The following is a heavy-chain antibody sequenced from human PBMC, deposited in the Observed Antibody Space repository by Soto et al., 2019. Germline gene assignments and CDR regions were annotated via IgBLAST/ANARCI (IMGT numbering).Heavy chain of an antibody. Sequence: QVQLQESGPGLVKPSGTMSLSCAVSGGSVSNNNWWSWLRQSPGNGLEWIGEIHHSGGTSYNPSLESRATLSVDKSKNELSLRLNYVTAADTAVYYCTKNSAYALDYWGLGILVTVSS. CDR3: TKNSAYALDY. J-gene: IGHJ4*02. V-gene: IGHV4-4*02. CDR1: GGSVSNNNW. CDR2: IHHSGGT. D-gene: IGHD5-12*01.